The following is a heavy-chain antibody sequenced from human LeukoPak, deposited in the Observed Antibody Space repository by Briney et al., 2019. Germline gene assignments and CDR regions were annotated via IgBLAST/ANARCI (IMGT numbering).Heavy chain of an antibody. CDR3: ARDNAYTFDY. CDR1: GFTFSSYW. D-gene: IGHD4-11*01. Sequence: GGSLRLSCEFSGFTFSSYWMNWVRQVPGKGLVWVAHINTNGNSASYADSVKGRFTVSRDNAKSTLYLQMNSLRAEDTAVYYCARDNAYTFDYWGQGTLVTVSS. CDR2: INTNGNSA. J-gene: IGHJ4*02. V-gene: IGHV3-74*01.